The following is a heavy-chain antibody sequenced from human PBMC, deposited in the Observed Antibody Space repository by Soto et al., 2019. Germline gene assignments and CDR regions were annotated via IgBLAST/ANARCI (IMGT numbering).Heavy chain of an antibody. CDR1: GLTFTDYW. CDR2: IKQDESEK. J-gene: IGHJ3*01. Sequence: GGSLRLSCVTYGLTFTDYWMSWVRQAPGKGLEWVANIKQDESEKNYLDSVKGRFTISRDNSKNTLFLHMDSLRHEDTAVYHCVKGDLDTAVVNSPDAFDFWGQGTMVTVSS. V-gene: IGHV3-7*01. D-gene: IGHD5-18*01. CDR3: VKGDLDTAVVNSPDAFDF.